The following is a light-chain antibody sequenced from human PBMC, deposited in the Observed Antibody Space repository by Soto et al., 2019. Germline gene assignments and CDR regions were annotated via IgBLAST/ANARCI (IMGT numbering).Light chain of an antibody. CDR3: QSHDSSLSGWV. CDR1: SSNIGAGYD. V-gene: IGLV1-40*01. J-gene: IGLJ3*02. CDR2: GNS. Sequence: QPVLTQPPSMSGAPGQRVTISCTGSSSNIGAGYDVHWYQQLPGTAPKLLIYGNSNRPSGVPDRFSGSKSGTSASLAITGLQAEDEADYYCQSHDSSLSGWVFGGGTKLTVL.